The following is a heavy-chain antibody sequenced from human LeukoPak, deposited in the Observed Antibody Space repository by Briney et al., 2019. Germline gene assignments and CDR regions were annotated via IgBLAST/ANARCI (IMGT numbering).Heavy chain of an antibody. CDR1: GGPFSGYY. D-gene: IGHD2-8*01. Sequence: SETLSLTCAVYGGPFSGYYWSWIRQPPGKGLEWIGGINHSGSTNYNPSLKSRVTISVDTSKNQFSLKLSSVTAADTAVYYCARGRKRVYYFDYWGQGTLVTVSS. V-gene: IGHV4-34*01. CDR2: INHSGST. J-gene: IGHJ4*02. CDR3: ARGRKRVYYFDY.